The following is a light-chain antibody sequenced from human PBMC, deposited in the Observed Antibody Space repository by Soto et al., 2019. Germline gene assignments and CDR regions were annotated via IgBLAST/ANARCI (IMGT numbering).Light chain of an antibody. CDR2: DAS. Sequence: DIPMTQSPSSLSASVGDRVTITCQASQDIVNYLNWYQQKPGKAPKLLIYDASILEPGVPSRYSGRGSGTDFTFTISNLQPEDFATYYCHQYDNLPLLTFGGGTKVEIK. CDR1: QDIVNY. CDR3: HQYDNLPLLT. V-gene: IGKV1-33*01. J-gene: IGKJ4*01.